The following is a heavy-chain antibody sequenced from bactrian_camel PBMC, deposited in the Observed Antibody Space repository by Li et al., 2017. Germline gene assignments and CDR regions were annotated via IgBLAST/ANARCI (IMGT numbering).Heavy chain of an antibody. J-gene: IGHJ4*01. V-gene: IGHV3S67*01. CDR3: AANLRLHGIECSTIEHYLW. CDR1: GLSVSDSS. Sequence: DVQLVESGGGSVQTGGSLRLSCAPSGLSVSDSSMAWFRQSPGKEPEAVAAIRRDGLTAYTDSVKGRFTISKDNAENSLFLQMSNLKPEDTAMYTCAANLRLHGIECSTIEHYLWWGQGTQVTVS. D-gene: IGHD1*01. CDR2: IRRDGLT.